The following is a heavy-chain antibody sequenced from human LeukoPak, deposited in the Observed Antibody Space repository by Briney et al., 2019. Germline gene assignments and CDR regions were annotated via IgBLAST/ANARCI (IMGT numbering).Heavy chain of an antibody. D-gene: IGHD3-9*01. J-gene: IGHJ5*02. CDR1: GGSISSHRYY. CDR2: AYYRRCP. CDR3: ASHSAEYDILTGYHSYDSFDP. V-gene: IGHV4-39*01. Sequence: PSEILPLTCTVSGGSISSHRYYWGWIPQAPGKGLEWIGSAYYRRCPYYDPSLKSQVTISVDTSKNQFSLKLSSVTAADTAVYYCASHSAEYDILTGYHSYDSFDPWGQGVLVTVSS.